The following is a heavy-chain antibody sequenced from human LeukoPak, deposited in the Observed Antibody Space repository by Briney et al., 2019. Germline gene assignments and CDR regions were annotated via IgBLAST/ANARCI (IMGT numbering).Heavy chain of an antibody. CDR1: GFTFSNAW. J-gene: IGHJ4*02. D-gene: IGHD6-19*01. CDR2: ISGSGGST. V-gene: IGHV3-23*01. CDR3: AKGASGWSIFDY. Sequence: GGSLRLSCAASGFTFSNAWMSWVRQAPGKGLEWVSAISGSGGSTYYADSVKGRFTISRDNSKNTLYLQMNSLRAEDTAVYYCAKGASGWSIFDYWGQGTLVTVSS.